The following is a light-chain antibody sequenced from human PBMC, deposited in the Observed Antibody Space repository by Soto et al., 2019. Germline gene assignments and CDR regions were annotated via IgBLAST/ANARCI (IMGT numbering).Light chain of an antibody. CDR1: QDIRNY. V-gene: IGKV1-33*01. Sequence: DIQMTQSPSSLSASVGDRVTSTCQASQDIRNYLNWYQQKPGKAPKLLIYDASNLETGVPSRFSGSGSGTDFTFTISSLQPEDIATYYCQQYDNLPITFGQGTRLEIK. CDR3: QQYDNLPIT. J-gene: IGKJ5*01. CDR2: DAS.